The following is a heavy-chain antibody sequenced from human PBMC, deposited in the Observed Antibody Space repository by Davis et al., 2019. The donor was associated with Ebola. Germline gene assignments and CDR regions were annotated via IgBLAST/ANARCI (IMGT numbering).Heavy chain of an antibody. CDR1: GFTFSSYA. Sequence: GESLKISCAASGFTFSSYAMSWVRQAPGKGLEWVSAISGSGGSTYYADSVKGRFTISRDNSKNTLYLQMNSLRAEDTAVYYCAKGAKGGYYYGMDVWGQGTTVTVSS. J-gene: IGHJ6*02. CDR3: AKGAKGGYYYGMDV. D-gene: IGHD3-16*01. V-gene: IGHV3-23*01. CDR2: ISGSGGST.